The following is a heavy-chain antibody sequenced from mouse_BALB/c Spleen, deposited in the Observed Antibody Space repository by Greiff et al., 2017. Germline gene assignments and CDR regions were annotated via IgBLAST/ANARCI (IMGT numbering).Heavy chain of an antibody. CDR3: LGLRRYFDY. Sequence: VQLQQSGAELVKPGASVKLSCKASGYTFTSYWMHWVKQRPGQGLEWIGEIDPSDSYTNYNQKFKGKATLTVDKSSSTAYMQLSSLTSEDSAVYYCLGLRRYFDYWGQGTTLTVSS. V-gene: IGHV1-69*02. D-gene: IGHD2-4*01. CDR1: GYTFTSYW. J-gene: IGHJ2*01. CDR2: IDPSDSYT.